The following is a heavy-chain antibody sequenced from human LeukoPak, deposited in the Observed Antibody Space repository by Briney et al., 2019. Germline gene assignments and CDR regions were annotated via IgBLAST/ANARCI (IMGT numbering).Heavy chain of an antibody. J-gene: IGHJ4*02. CDR2: INPNSGGT. CDR1: GYTFTGYY. Sequence: ASVKVSCKASGYTFTGYYMHWVRQAPGQGLEWMGWINPNSGGTNYAQKFQGRVTMTRDTSISTAYMELSRLRSDDTAVYYCASPRGDSSCYYDPTAYYFDYWGQGTLVTVSS. CDR3: ASPRGDSSCYYDPTAYYFDY. D-gene: IGHD3-22*01. V-gene: IGHV1-2*02.